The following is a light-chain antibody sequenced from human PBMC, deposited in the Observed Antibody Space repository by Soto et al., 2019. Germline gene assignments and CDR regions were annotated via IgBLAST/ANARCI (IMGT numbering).Light chain of an antibody. CDR3: QSYDSSLSVI. CDR1: SSNIGAGYD. J-gene: IGLJ2*01. Sequence: QLVLTQPPSVSGAPGQRVTISCTGSSSNIGAGYDVHWYQQLPGTAPKLLIYGHSNRPSGVPDRFSGSKSATSASLAITGLQAEDEADYYCQSYDSSLSVIFGGGTKVTVL. CDR2: GHS. V-gene: IGLV1-40*01.